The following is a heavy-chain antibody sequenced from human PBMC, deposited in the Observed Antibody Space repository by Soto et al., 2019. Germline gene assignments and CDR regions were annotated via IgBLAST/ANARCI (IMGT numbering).Heavy chain of an antibody. J-gene: IGHJ4*02. D-gene: IGHD2-15*01. Sequence: QVQLVESGGGVVHPGRSLRLSCAVSGFTFRNFGMHWVRQAPGKGLEWVAVISYDGREKYYAESVKGRFTVFRDNYKNTLSLKMNSLRSDDTAVYYGVKDSSPGGYFDSWGQGTLVTVSS. CDR3: VKDSSPGGYFDS. CDR2: ISYDGREK. V-gene: IGHV3-30*18. CDR1: GFTFRNFG.